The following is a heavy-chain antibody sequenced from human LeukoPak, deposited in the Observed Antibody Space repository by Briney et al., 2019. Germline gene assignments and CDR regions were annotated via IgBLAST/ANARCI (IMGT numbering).Heavy chain of an antibody. CDR1: GGSIINYY. D-gene: IGHD1-14*01. J-gene: IGHJ4*02. CDR2: VYYDGST. CDR3: ARHPPATGRFDY. V-gene: IGHV4-59*01. Sequence: SETLSLTCTVSGGSIINYYRSWIRQPPEKGLEWIGYVYYDGSTNYNPSLKSRVTMSVDTSKNQLSLKLSSVTDADTAVYYCARHPPATGRFDYWGQGTLGTVSS.